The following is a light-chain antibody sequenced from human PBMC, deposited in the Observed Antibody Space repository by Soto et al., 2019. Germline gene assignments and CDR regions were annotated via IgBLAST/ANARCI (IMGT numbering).Light chain of an antibody. CDR1: SSDVGGYDF. J-gene: IGLJ1*01. CDR2: EVT. Sequence: QSALAQPASVSASPGQTITISCTGASSDVGGYDFVSWYQHHPGTPPKLIIYEVTHRPSGVSHRFSGSKSASSASLTISGLQVEDEADYFCGSYSSTTTRDVFGTGTKVTVL. CDR3: GSYSSTTTRDV. V-gene: IGLV2-14*01.